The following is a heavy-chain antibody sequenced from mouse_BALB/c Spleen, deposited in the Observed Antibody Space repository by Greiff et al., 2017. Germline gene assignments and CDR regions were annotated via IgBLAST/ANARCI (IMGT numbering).Heavy chain of an antibody. J-gene: IGHJ4*01. D-gene: IGHD1-1*01. CDR2: IYPGDGDT. V-gene: IGHV1-87*01. CDR1: GYTFTSYW. Sequence: VQLQQSGAELARPGASVKLSCKASGYTFTSYWMQWVKQRPGQGLEWIGDIYPGDGDTRYTQKFKGKATLTADKSSSTAYMQLSSLASEDSAVYDCARRYGSSYDAMDYWGQGTSVTVSS. CDR3: ARRYGSSYDAMDY.